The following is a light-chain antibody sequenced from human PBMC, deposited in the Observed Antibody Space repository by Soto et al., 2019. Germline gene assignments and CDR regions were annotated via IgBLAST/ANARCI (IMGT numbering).Light chain of an antibody. V-gene: IGLV2-14*01. CDR3: CSYTSSSL. CDR2: DVS. CDR1: SSDVGAYNY. J-gene: IGLJ2*01. Sequence: QSVLTQPASVSGSPGQSITISCTGTSSDVGAYNYVSWYQQHPGKAPKLMIYDVSKRPSGVSNRFSGSKSGSTASLTISGLQAEDEADYYCCSYTSSSLFGGGTKLTVL.